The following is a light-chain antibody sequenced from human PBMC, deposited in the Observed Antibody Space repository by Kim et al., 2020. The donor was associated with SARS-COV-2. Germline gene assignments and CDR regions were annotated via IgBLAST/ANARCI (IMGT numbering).Light chain of an antibody. CDR1: QGIGSY. Sequence: IQLTQSPSSLSASVGDRVTITCRASQGIGSYLAWYQQSPGKAPKLLIYDASSLQRGVPSRFSGSGSGTDFTLTISSLQPEDFATYYCQHLNSYPTFGPGTKVDIK. CDR3: QHLNSYPT. CDR2: DAS. J-gene: IGKJ3*01. V-gene: IGKV1-9*01.